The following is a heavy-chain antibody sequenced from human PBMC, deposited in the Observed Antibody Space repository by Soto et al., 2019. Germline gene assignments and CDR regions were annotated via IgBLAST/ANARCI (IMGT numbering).Heavy chain of an antibody. CDR3: ARGGDWRFDY. J-gene: IGHJ4*02. Sequence: SETLSLTCAVSGDSISSDKWWTWVRQPPGKGLEWIGEIHHWKSANYNPSLKSRVTMSVDKSKNQFSLNLRSVTAADTAVYYCARGGDWRFDYWSQGTLVTVS. D-gene: IGHD3-10*01. V-gene: IGHV4-4*02. CDR1: GDSISSDKW. CDR2: IHHWKSA.